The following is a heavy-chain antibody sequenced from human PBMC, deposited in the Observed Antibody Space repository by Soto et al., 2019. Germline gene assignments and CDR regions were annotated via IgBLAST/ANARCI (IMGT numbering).Heavy chain of an antibody. CDR1: GFTFSSYG. J-gene: IGHJ6*02. CDR2: FSGSGRRT. Sequence: XGFLRLSFAPSGFTFSSYGVSWCGQAPGKGLGWVSAFSGSGRRTYYADSVKGRFTIPRDNSKNPLDLQMNSLRHEDTAVYYCAKAMGDFWSGYYYGYYYYGMDVWGQGTTVTVSS. V-gene: IGHV3-23*01. CDR3: AKAMGDFWSGYYYGYYYYGMDV. D-gene: IGHD3-3*01.